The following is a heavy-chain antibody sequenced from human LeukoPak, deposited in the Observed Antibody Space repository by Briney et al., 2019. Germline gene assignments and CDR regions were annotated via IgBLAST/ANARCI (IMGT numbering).Heavy chain of an antibody. CDR1: GYTFTGYY. CDR2: INPNSGGI. CDR3: ARVSAGGSYFFY. Sequence: ASVKVSCKASGYTFTGYYMHWVRQAPGQGLEWMGWINPNSGGINYAQKFQGRVTMTRDTPISTAYMELSRLRSDDTAVYYCARVSAGGSYFFYWGQGTLVTVSS. J-gene: IGHJ4*02. V-gene: IGHV1-2*02. D-gene: IGHD1-26*01.